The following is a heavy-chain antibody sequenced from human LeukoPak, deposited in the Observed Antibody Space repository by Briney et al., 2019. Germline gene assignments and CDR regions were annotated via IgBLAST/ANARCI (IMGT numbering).Heavy chain of an antibody. J-gene: IGHJ4*02. Sequence: GGSLRLSCAASGFSFSGYSMNWVRQAPGKGLEWVSYITSSGSARYYADSVMGRFTISRDNAKNSLHLQMNSLRDEDTAVYYCARAYSGYVLFDYWGQGTLVTVSS. D-gene: IGHD5-12*01. CDR3: ARAYSGYVLFDY. CDR2: ITSSGSAR. CDR1: GFSFSGYS. V-gene: IGHV3-48*02.